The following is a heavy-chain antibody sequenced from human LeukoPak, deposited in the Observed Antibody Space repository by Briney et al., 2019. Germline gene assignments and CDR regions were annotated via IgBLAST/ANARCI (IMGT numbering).Heavy chain of an antibody. CDR1: GFTFSSYSM. V-gene: IGHV4-4*02. CDR2: IYHSGST. CDR3: ARDITSAYSGYYDY. Sequence: PGGSLRLSCAASGFTFSSYSMNWVRQAPGKGLEWIGEIYHSGSTNYNPSLKSRVTISVDKSKNQFSLKLSSVTAANTAVYYCARDITSAYSGYYDYWGQGTLVTVSS. J-gene: IGHJ4*02. D-gene: IGHD3-22*01.